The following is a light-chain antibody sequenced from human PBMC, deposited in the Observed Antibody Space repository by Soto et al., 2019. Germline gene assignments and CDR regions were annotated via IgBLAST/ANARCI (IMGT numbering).Light chain of an antibody. CDR2: DVS. V-gene: IGLV2-11*01. J-gene: IGLJ2*01. CDR3: CSYAGSYTEV. Sequence: SVLTQPRSVSGSPGQSVTISCTGTSSDVGGYNYVSWYQQHPGKAPKLMIYDVSKRPSGVPDRFSGSKSGNTASLTISGLQAEDEADYYCCSYAGSYTEVFGGGTQLTVL. CDR1: SSDVGGYNY.